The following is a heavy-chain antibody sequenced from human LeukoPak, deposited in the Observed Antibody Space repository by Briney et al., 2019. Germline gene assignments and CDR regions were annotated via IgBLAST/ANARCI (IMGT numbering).Heavy chain of an antibody. CDR1: GFTFSSYE. D-gene: IGHD3-22*01. CDR2: ISSSGNTI. J-gene: IGHJ4*02. V-gene: IGHV3-48*03. CDR3: ARVVVIPDY. Sequence: GGSLRLSCAASGFTFSSYEMNWVRQAPGKGLEWVSYISSSGNTIYYADSVKGRFTISRDNAKNSLYLQMNSLRAEDTAVYYCARVVVIPDYWGQGTLVTVSS.